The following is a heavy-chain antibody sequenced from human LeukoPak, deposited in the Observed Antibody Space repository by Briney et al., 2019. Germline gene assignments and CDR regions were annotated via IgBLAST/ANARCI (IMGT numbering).Heavy chain of an antibody. CDR3: AREPRYCSGTNCYRGGYMDV. D-gene: IGHD2-15*01. J-gene: IGHJ6*03. CDR2: IFYSGST. V-gene: IGHV4-4*02. CDR1: GFPFSTYW. Sequence: PGESLRLSCAASGFPFSTYWMSWVRQAPGKGLEWIANIFYSGSTYYNPSLKSRVTISVDTSKNQFSLKLSSVTAADTAVYYCAREPRYCSGTNCYRGGYMDVWGKGTTVTVSS.